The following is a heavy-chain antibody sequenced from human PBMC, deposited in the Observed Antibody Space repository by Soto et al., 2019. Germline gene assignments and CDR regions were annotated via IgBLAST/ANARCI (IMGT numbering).Heavy chain of an antibody. CDR1: GGSVSIGTYY. V-gene: IGHV4-61*01. D-gene: IGHD2-21*01. CDR2: IHYSGST. Sequence: SETLSLTCTVPGGSVSIGTYYWSWIRQPPGKGLEWIGFIHYSGSTNYNPSLKSRVTMSVDTSKNQFSPKLTSVNAAHTAVYYCTRGGDAYKNGHWGQGTLVTVS. J-gene: IGHJ4*02. CDR3: TRGGDAYKNGH.